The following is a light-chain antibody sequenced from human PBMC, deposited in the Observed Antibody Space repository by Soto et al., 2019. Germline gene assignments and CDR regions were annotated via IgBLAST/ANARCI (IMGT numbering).Light chain of an antibody. CDR2: ATS. CDR3: QQYGSSLST. CDR1: QSVSRRY. J-gene: IGKJ1*01. Sequence: EIVLTQSPGTLSLSPGETAALSCRASQSVSRRYLAWYQQKPGQAPRLLIHATSSRATDIPDRFIGYGSGTDFTLTISGLEPEDFAVYYCQQYGSSLSTFGQGTKVDIK. V-gene: IGKV3-20*01.